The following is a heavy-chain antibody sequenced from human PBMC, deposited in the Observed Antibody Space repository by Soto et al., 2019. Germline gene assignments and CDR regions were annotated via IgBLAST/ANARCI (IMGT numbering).Heavy chain of an antibody. D-gene: IGHD2-15*01. CDR3: ARGRGGYYYYYGMDV. V-gene: IGHV3-66*01. Sequence: GGSLRLSSAASGFTVSSNYMSWVRQAPGKGLEWVSVIYSGGSTYYADSVKGRFTISRDNSKNTLYLQMNSLRAEDTAVYYCARGRGGYYYYYGMDVWGQGTTVTVSS. CDR2: IYSGGST. CDR1: GFTVSSNY. J-gene: IGHJ6*02.